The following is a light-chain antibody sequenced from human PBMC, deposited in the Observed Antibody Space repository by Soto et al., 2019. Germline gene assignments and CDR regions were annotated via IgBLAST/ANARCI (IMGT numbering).Light chain of an antibody. CDR3: SSYTGSSTYVV. Sequence: QSALTQPASVSGSPGQSITISCTGTSSDVGGYNYVSWYQQHPGKAPKLMIYDVSNRPSGVSNRFSGSTSGNTASLTISGLQAEDEADYYRSSYTGSSTYVVFGGGTKVTVL. CDR1: SSDVGGYNY. CDR2: DVS. J-gene: IGLJ2*01. V-gene: IGLV2-14*01.